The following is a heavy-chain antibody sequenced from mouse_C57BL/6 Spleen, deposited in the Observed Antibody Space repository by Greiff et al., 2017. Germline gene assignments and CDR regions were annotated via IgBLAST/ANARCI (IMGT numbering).Heavy chain of an antibody. D-gene: IGHD1-1*01. J-gene: IGHJ2*01. CDR1: GFTFSDYY. V-gene: IGHV5-16*01. CDR3: ARELPHYFDY. CDR2: INYDGSST. Sequence: EVQRVESEGGLVQPGSSMQLSCTASGFTFSDYYMAWVRQVPEKGLEWVANINYDGSSTYYLDSLKSRFILSRDNAKIILYLQMSSLKSEDTATYYCARELPHYFDYWGQGTTLTVSS.